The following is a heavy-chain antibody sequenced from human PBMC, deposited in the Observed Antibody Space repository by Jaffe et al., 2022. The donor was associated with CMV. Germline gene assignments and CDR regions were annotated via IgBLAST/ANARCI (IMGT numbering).Heavy chain of an antibody. CDR1: GFTFSSYA. CDR3: AKVPPITMVRGVIMGDY. D-gene: IGHD3-10*01. Sequence: EVQLLESGGGLVQPGGSLRLSCAASGFTFSSYAMSWVRQAPGKGLEWVSAISGSGGSTYYADSVKGRFTISRDNSKNTLYLQMNSLRAEDTAVYYCAKVPPITMVRGVIMGDYWGQGTLVTVSS. V-gene: IGHV3-23*01. CDR2: ISGSGGST. J-gene: IGHJ4*02.